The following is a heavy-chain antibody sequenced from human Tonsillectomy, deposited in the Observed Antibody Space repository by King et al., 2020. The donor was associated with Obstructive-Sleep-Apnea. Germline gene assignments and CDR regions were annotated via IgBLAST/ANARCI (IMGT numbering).Heavy chain of an antibody. CDR2: ISYDGSNQ. Sequence: QLVQSGGGVVQPGRSLRLSCAASGFTFSSYAMHWVRQAPGKGLEWVAVISYDGSNQYYAESVKGRFTISRDNSKNTLYLQMNSLRAEYTAVYDCARDGSGSQSDAFDIWGQEGKVTVS. J-gene: IGHJ3*02. CDR1: GFTFSSYA. V-gene: IGHV3-30*04. D-gene: IGHD6-19*01. CDR3: ARDGSGSQSDAFDI.